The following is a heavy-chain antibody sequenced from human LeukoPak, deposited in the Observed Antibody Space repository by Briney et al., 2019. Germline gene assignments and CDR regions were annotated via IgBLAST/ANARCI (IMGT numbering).Heavy chain of an antibody. CDR2: INPNSGAT. CDR1: GYTFTGPY. Sequence: ASLKVSCKASGYTFTGPYIHWMRQAPGQGLEWMGWINPNSGATKYAQKFQGRVIVTRDTSTSTAYMELSGLRGDDRAAYYCARVEYCTKGVCINFDLWGQGTLSPSPQ. V-gene: IGHV1-2*02. CDR3: ARVEYCTKGVCINFDL. J-gene: IGHJ4*02. D-gene: IGHD2-8*01.